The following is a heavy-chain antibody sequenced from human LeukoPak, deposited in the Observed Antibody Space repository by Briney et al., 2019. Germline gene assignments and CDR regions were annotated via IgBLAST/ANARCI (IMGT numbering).Heavy chain of an antibody. CDR2: IYYSGST. V-gene: IGHV4-39*01. CDR3: ARVSWFPGTSYYYMDV. CDR1: GGSISNSNHY. D-gene: IGHD1-1*01. J-gene: IGHJ6*03. Sequence: SETLSLTCTVSGGSISNSNHYWGWIRQPPGKGLEWIGSIYYSGSTYYNPSLKSRVTISVDTSKNQFSLKLSSVTAADTAVYYCARVSWFPGTSYYYMDVWGKGTTVTVSS.